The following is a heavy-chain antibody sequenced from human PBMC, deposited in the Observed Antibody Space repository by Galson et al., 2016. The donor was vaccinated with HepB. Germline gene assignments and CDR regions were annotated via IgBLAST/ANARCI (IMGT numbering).Heavy chain of an antibody. Sequence: SETLSLTCSVSGGSISGFYWSWIRQPPGKGLEWIGYIDYSGSTNYNPSLMSRLTISVDTSKNQFSLKLNSVTAADTAVYYCARVGYTYSSDWYFDLWGRGALVTVSS. V-gene: IGHV4-59*01. CDR2: IDYSGST. J-gene: IGHJ2*01. CDR3: ARVGYTYSSDWYFDL. CDR1: GGSISGFY. D-gene: IGHD5-18*01.